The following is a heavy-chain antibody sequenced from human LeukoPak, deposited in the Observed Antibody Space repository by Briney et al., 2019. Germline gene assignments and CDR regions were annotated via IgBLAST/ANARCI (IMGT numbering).Heavy chain of an antibody. D-gene: IGHD3-10*01. CDR3: ARVEWFGELSPFDI. CDR2: IYYSGST. V-gene: IGHV4-61*01. J-gene: IGHJ3*02. Sequence: PSETLSLTCTVSGGSVSSGTYYGRWIRQPPGEGLEWIGYIYYSGSTNYNPSLKSRVTISVDTSKNQCSLKLSSVTAADTAVYYCARVEWFGELSPFDIWGQGTMVTVSS. CDR1: GGSVSSGTYY.